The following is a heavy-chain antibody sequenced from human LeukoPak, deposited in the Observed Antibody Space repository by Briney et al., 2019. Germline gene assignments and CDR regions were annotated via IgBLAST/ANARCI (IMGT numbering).Heavy chain of an antibody. CDR1: GGSFSGYY. Sequence: PSETLSLTCAVYGGSFSGYYWSWIRQPPGKGLEWIGEINHSGSTNYNPSLKSRVTISVDTSKNQFSLKLSSVTAADTAVYYCASGPSYSSRLMGWDWGQGTLVTVSS. CDR3: ASGPSYSSRLMGWD. J-gene: IGHJ4*02. CDR2: INHSGST. V-gene: IGHV4-34*01. D-gene: IGHD6-13*01.